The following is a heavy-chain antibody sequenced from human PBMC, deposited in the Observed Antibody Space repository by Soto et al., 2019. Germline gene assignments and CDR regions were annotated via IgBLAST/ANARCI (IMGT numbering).Heavy chain of an antibody. CDR1: GYTFTDYF. J-gene: IGHJ3*02. V-gene: IGHV1-2*04. CDR3: ARETSKTAFDM. D-gene: IGHD4-4*01. Sequence: QVQLVQSGAEVKKPGASVKVSCKASGYTFTDYFLHWVRQAPGQGLEWMGWVNPNSGGTSYAQKFKGWVTMTSDTSNKTSNMELRRLRSDDTALYYGARETSKTAFDMWGQGTMVTVSS. CDR2: VNPNSGGT.